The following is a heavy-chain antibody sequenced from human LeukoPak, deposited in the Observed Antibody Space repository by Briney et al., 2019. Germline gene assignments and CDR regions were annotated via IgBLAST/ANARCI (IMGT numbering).Heavy chain of an antibody. CDR2: INTDGSST. CDR3: ARERSIAARQGSYWYFDL. CDR1: GFTFSSYW. J-gene: IGHJ2*01. Sequence: GGSLRLSCAASGFTFSSYWMHWVRQAPGKGLVWVSRINTDGSSTSYADSVKGRFTISRDNAKNTLYLQMNSLRAEDTAVYYCARERSIAARQGSYWYFDLWGRGTLVTVSS. V-gene: IGHV3-74*01. D-gene: IGHD6-6*01.